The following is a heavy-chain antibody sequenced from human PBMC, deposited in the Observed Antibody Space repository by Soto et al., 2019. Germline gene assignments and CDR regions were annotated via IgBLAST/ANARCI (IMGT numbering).Heavy chain of an antibody. Sequence: QVQLVQSGAAVKKPESSVKVSCKAPGGTFSTYAISWVLQAPGQGLEWMGGIIPMFGTANYAQRFKDRVTITADESTNTVYMGLSSLRSEDTAVYFCASGIQLWLRRINNGYSGWGQGTLVTVSS. CDR2: IIPMFGTA. CDR3: ASGIQLWLRRINNGYSG. D-gene: IGHD5-18*01. CDR1: GGTFSTYA. V-gene: IGHV1-69*12. J-gene: IGHJ4*02.